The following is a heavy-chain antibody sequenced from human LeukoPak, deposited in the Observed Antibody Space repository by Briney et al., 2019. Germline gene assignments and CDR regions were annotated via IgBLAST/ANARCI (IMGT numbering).Heavy chain of an antibody. D-gene: IGHD5-12*01. V-gene: IGHV3-49*04. CDR2: IRSKAYGGTT. J-gene: IGHJ4*02. CDR3: TRDLGSVATLWGLNY. CDR1: GFTFGDYA. Sequence: PGGSLRLSCTASGFTFGDYAMSWVRQAPGKGLEWVGFIRSKAYGGTTEYAASVKGRFTISRDDSKSIAYLQMNSLKTEDTAVYYCTRDLGSVATLWGLNYWGQGTLVTVSS.